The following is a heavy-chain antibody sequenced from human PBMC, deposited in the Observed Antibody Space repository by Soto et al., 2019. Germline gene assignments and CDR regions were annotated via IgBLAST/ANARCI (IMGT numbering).Heavy chain of an antibody. J-gene: IGHJ4*02. D-gene: IGHD2-21*02. CDR2: IKSKTDGGTT. V-gene: IGHV3-15*01. CDR3: TTDRLAYCGGDCYSGDY. Sequence: WVGRIKSKTDGGTTDYAAPVKGRFTISRDDSKNTLYLQMNSLKTEDTAVYYCTTDRLAYCGGDCYSGDYWGQGTLXTV.